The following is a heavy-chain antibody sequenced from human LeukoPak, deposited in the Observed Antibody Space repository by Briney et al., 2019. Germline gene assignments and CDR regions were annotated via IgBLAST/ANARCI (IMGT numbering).Heavy chain of an antibody. CDR2: IKQDGSEK. V-gene: IGHV3-7*01. CDR1: GFTFSSYW. D-gene: IGHD2-2*01. CDR3: ARKIVVVPAAGPEIDY. J-gene: IGHJ4*02. Sequence: GGSLRLSCAASGFTFSSYWMSCVRQAPGKGLEWVANIKQDGSEKYYVDSVKGRFTISRDNAKNSLYLQMNSLRAEDTAVYYCARKIVVVPAAGPEIDYWGQGTLVTVSS.